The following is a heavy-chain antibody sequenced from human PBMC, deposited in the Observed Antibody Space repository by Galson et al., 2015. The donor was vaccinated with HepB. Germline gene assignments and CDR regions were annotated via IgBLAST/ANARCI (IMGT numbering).Heavy chain of an antibody. Sequence: SVKVSCKASEDTFISYAIIWVRQVPGPGFECVGGIVPIFGSANYDQKFQGRVTITADDSTKTAYMEVNSLRSDATAVYYCARAMTTVTTYAYDLWGQGTMVTVSS. J-gene: IGHJ3*01. CDR1: EDTFISYA. CDR3: ARAMTTVTTYAYDL. V-gene: IGHV1-69*13. D-gene: IGHD4-17*01. CDR2: IVPIFGSA.